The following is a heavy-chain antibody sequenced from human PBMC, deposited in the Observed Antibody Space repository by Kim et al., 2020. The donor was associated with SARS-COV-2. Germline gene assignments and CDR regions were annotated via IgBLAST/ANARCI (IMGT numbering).Heavy chain of an antibody. Sequence: GGSLRLSCAASGFTFSSYWMSWVRQAPGKGLEWVANIKQDGSEKYYVDSVKGRFTISRDNAKNSLYLQMNSLRAEDTAVYYCARGGGGIVVVVAATRYYYYYGMDVWGQGTTVTVSS. D-gene: IGHD2-15*01. CDR1: GFTFSSYW. CDR3: ARGGGGIVVVVAATRYYYYYGMDV. J-gene: IGHJ6*02. V-gene: IGHV3-7*01. CDR2: IKQDGSEK.